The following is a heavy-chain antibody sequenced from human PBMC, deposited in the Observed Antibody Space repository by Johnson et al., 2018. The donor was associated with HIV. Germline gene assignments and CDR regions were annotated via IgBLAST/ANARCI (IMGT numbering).Heavy chain of an antibody. V-gene: IGHV3-20*04. CDR2: INWNGGRV. CDR3: ARRDSGSLSFDI. D-gene: IGHD1-26*01. Sequence: VQLVESGGDVVRPGGSLRLSCAGSGFIFDDYGMRWVRQPPGQGLEWVSGINWNGGRVGYADSVKGRFIISRDNGKNSLYMQMNNLRADDTALYYCARRDSGSLSFDIWGQGTMVTVSS. CDR1: GFIFDDYG. J-gene: IGHJ3*02.